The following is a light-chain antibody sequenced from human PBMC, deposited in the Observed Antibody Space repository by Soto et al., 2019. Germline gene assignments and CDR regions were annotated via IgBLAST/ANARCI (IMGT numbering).Light chain of an antibody. CDR3: QQYTNWPPYT. J-gene: IGKJ2*01. V-gene: IGKV3-15*01. Sequence: EIVMTQSPATLSVSPGERATLSCRASQSGSTNLAWYQQNPGQSPRLLIYGASTRATSIPASFSGSGSETEFTLTISSLQSEDFAVYYCQQYTNWPPYTFGQGTNLEIK. CDR2: GAS. CDR1: QSGSTN.